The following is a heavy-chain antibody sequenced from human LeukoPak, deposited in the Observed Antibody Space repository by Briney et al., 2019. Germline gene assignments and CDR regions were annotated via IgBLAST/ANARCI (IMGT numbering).Heavy chain of an antibody. V-gene: IGHV3-23*01. D-gene: IGHD3-16*02. Sequence: GGSLRLSCAASGFTFSSYAMSWVRQAPGKGLERVSAISGSGGSTYYADSVKGRFTISRDNSMNTPYLQMNSLRAEDTAVYYCGAYDYIWGSYRYRLSDYWGQGTLVTVSS. CDR3: GAYDYIWGSYRYRLSDY. CDR2: ISGSGGST. CDR1: GFTFSSYA. J-gene: IGHJ4*02.